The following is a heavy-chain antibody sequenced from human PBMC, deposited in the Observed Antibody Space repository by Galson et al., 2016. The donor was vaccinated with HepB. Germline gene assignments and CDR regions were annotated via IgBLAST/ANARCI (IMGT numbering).Heavy chain of an antibody. Sequence: EPLSLTCSVPDGLISDRNHYWAWIRQPPGEGLDWLASIYYSGTAYYNPSLQNRLTISVDTSKNQFSLKLSSVTAADTAVYYCARVGSGIAAYCQDWGQGTLAIVSS. D-gene: IGHD6-19*01. CDR3: ARVGSGIAAYCQD. J-gene: IGHJ1*01. V-gene: IGHV4-39*01. CDR2: IYYSGTA. CDR1: DGLISDRNHY.